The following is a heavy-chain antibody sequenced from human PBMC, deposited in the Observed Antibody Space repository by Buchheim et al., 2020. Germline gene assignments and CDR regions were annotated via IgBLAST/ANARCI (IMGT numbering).Heavy chain of an antibody. CDR3: ARDSPPVEDYYYYYGMDV. J-gene: IGHJ6*02. CDR2: ISSSSSYI. CDR1: GFTFSSYS. D-gene: IGHD1-1*01. Sequence: EVQLVESGGGLVKPGGSLRLSCAASGFTFSSYSMNWVRQAPGKGLEWVSSISSSSSYIYYADSVKGRFTISRDNAKKALYLQMNSLRAEDTAVYYCARDSPPVEDYYYYYGMDVWGQGTT. V-gene: IGHV3-21*01.